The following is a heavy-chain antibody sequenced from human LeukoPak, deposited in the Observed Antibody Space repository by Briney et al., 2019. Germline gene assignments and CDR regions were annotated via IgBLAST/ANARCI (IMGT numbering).Heavy chain of an antibody. CDR2: IYYSGSI. CDR1: GVSMSSGAFY. J-gene: IGHJ3*02. Sequence: SQTLSLTCTVSGVSMSSGAFYWSWIRQHPGKGLEWIGNIYYSGSIYYNPSLKSRVTISVDRSKNQFSLKLTSVTAADTAMYYCARAFPFDDYGDPDAFDIWGQGTMVTVSS. CDR3: ARAFPFDDYGDPDAFDI. D-gene: IGHD4-17*01. V-gene: IGHV4-30-4*08.